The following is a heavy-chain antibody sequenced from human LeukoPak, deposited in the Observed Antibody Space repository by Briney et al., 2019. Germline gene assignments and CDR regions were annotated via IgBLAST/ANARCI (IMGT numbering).Heavy chain of an antibody. V-gene: IGHV3-23*01. CDR3: ATKGFNYIVVVPAAFGY. CDR1: GFTFSSYG. Sequence: GGSLRLSCAASGFTFSSYGMSWVRQAPGKGREWVSAISGSGGSTYYADSVKGRFTISRDNSQNTLYLQMNSLRAEDTAVYYCATKGFNYIVVVPAAFGYWGQGTLVTVSS. J-gene: IGHJ4*02. D-gene: IGHD2-2*01. CDR2: ISGSGGST.